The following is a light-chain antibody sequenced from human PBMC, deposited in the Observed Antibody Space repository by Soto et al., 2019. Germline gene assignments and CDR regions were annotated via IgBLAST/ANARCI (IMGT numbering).Light chain of an antibody. CDR3: SSYAGNNNLR. V-gene: IGLV2-14*01. J-gene: IGLJ2*01. Sequence: QSVLTQPASVSGSPGQSITISCTGTSSDIGGYYYVSWYQHHPGKAPKLMIYQVTNRPSGVSHRFSGSKSGNTASLTISGLQAEDEADYYCSSYAGNNNLRFGGGTKLTVL. CDR1: SSDIGGYYY. CDR2: QVT.